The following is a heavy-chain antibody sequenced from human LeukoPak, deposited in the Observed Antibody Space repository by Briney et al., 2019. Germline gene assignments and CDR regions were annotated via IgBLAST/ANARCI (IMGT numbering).Heavy chain of an antibody. J-gene: IGHJ4*02. CDR2: INPNSGGT. CDR3: ARAVNRAAIGAGLLFGY. Sequence: ASVKVSCKASGYTFTGYYMHWVRQAPGQGLEWMGWINPNSGGTNYAQKFQGRVTMTRDTSISTAYMELSRLRSDDTAVYYCARAVNRAAIGAGLLFGYWGQGTLVTVSS. D-gene: IGHD2-2*02. CDR1: GYTFTGYY. V-gene: IGHV1-2*02.